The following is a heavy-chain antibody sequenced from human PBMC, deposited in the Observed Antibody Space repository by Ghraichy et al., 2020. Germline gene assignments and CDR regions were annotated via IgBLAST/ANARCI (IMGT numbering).Heavy chain of an antibody. D-gene: IGHD6-19*01. Sequence: GGSLRLSCAASGFTFSGYAMSWVRQAPGKGLEWVSTITWHSASTRYADSVKGRSTISRDNYKNAVYLQVTSLREDDTAVYFCAKTGDSGWFYDYWGRGTLVTVSS. CDR2: ITWHSAST. CDR3: AKTGDSGWFYDY. J-gene: IGHJ4*02. V-gene: IGHV3-23*01. CDR1: GFTFSGYA.